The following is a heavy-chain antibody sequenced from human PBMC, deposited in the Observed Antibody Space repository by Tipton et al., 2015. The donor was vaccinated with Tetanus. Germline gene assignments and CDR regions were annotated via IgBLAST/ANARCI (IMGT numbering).Heavy chain of an antibody. D-gene: IGHD5-12*01. CDR2: IWYDGSNQ. V-gene: IGHV3-33*01. J-gene: IGHJ2*01. CDR3: ARPLALDGGYETYFDL. CDR1: GFTFDNYA. Sequence: SLRLSCAASGFTFDNYALHWVRQAPGKGLQWLAVIWYDGSNQYYEESMKGRFTISRDNAKNTIFLQMNSLRTEDTAVYFCARPLALDGGYETYFDLWGRGTLVTVSS.